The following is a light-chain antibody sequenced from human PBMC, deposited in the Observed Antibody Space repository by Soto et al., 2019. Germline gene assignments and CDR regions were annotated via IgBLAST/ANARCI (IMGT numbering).Light chain of an antibody. Sequence: QSLLTQPASVSVSPGQSIAISCSGSSSDLGIYNYVSWYQQHPGKVPKLIIFEVTNRPSGVSNRFSGSKSGNTASLTISGLQAEDEADYYCSSYTTSSTRVFGTGTKVTVL. CDR3: SSYTTSSTRV. V-gene: IGLV2-14*01. CDR1: SSDLGIYNY. CDR2: EVT. J-gene: IGLJ1*01.